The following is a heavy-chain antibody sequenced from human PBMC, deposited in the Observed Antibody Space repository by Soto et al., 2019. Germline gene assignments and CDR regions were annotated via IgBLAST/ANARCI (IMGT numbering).Heavy chain of an antibody. CDR3: ARGRDPGQEDIVVVVAATEAFDI. CDR2: INHSGST. V-gene: IGHV4-34*01. J-gene: IGHJ3*02. Sequence: SETLSLTCAVYGGSFSGYYWSWIRQPPGKGLEWIGEINHSGSTNYNPSLKSRVTISVDTSKNQFSLKLSSVTAADTAVYYCARGRDPGQEDIVVVVAATEAFDIWGQGTMVTVSS. D-gene: IGHD2-15*01. CDR1: GGSFSGYY.